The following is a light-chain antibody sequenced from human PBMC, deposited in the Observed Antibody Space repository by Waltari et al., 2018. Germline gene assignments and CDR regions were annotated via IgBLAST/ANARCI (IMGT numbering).Light chain of an antibody. J-gene: IGLJ1*01. CDR1: KLGSKY. CDR3: QVWDSSAFV. V-gene: IGLV3-1*01. CDR2: RDD. Sequence: SYEVTQPPSVSVSPRQRATITCSGEKLGSKYVSWYQQKSGQSPVLGIYRDDKRPSGIPKRCAGSNSANTAALTISGTSPIDEADYYSQVWDSSAFVFGAGTKVSVL.